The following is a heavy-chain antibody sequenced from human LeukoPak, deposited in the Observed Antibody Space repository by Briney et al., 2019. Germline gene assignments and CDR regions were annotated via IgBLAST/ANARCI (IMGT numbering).Heavy chain of an antibody. D-gene: IGHD4-17*01. Sequence: GGSLRLSCAASGFTFSSYSMNWVRQAPGKGLEWVSYISSSSSTIYYADSVKGRFTISRDNAKNSLYLQMNSLRAEDTAVYYCARDVAYGDYDYWGQGTLVTVSS. CDR2: ISSSSSTI. V-gene: IGHV3-48*01. J-gene: IGHJ4*02. CDR3: ARDVAYGDYDY. CDR1: GFTFSSYS.